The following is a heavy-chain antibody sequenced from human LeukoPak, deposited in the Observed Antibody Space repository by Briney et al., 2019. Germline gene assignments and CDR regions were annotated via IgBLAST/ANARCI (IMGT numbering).Heavy chain of an antibody. CDR1: GYTFTSYY. CDR2: INPSGGST. J-gene: IGHJ4*02. D-gene: IGHD4-17*01. Sequence: ASVRVSCKASGYTFTSYYMHWVRQAPGQGLEWMGIINPSGGSTSYAQKFQGRVTMTRDTSTSTVYMELSSLRSEDTAVYYCARGGRVMKHGDYVYQGDSWGQGTLVTVSS. CDR3: ARGGRVMKHGDYVYQGDS. V-gene: IGHV1-46*01.